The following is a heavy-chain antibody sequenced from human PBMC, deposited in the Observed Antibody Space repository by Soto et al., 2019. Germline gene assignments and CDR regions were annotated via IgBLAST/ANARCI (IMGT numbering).Heavy chain of an antibody. CDR1: GFTFSSYA. D-gene: IGHD3-3*01. J-gene: IGHJ4*02. Sequence: GGSLRLSCAASGFTFSSYAMSWVRQAPGKGLEWVSAISGSGGSTYYADSVKGRFTISRDNSKNTLYLQMNSLRAEDTAVYYCAKHPSDFWSGYYRGWGYYFDYWGQGTLVTVSS. V-gene: IGHV3-23*01. CDR2: ISGSGGST. CDR3: AKHPSDFWSGYYRGWGYYFDY.